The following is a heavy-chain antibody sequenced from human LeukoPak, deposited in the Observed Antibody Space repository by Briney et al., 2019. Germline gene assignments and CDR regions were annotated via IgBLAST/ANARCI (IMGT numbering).Heavy chain of an antibody. CDR3: ARGLDAAAGPANFDY. V-gene: IGHV1-18*01. Sequence: ASVRVSCKASGYTFSYFGINWVRQAPGQGLEWIGWINCYNGNTNYAQKSEGRLTLTTDTVTSTVYMELGNLRYDDTAAYYCARGLDAAAGPANFDYWGQGTLVTVSS. CDR1: GYTFSYFG. CDR2: INCYNGNT. J-gene: IGHJ4*02. D-gene: IGHD6-25*01.